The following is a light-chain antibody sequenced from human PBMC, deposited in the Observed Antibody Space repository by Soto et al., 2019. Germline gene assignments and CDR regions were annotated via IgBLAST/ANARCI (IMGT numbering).Light chain of an antibody. CDR2: GAS. CDR3: QQYNNWPPIT. Sequence: EIVLTQSPATLSLSPGESATLSCRASQSVYNNLAWYQQRPGQAPRLLIYGASTRATGIPARFSGSGSGTEFTLTISSLQSEDFAVYYCQQYNNWPPITFGQGTRLEIK. CDR1: QSVYNN. V-gene: IGKV3-15*01. J-gene: IGKJ5*01.